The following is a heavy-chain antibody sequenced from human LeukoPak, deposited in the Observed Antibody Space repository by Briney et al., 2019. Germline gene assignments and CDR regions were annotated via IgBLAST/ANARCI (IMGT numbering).Heavy chain of an antibody. V-gene: IGHV4-38-2*01. J-gene: IGHJ4*02. CDR2: IYHSGST. D-gene: IGHD3-3*01. Sequence: PSETLSLTCAVSGYSISSGYYWGWIRQPPGKGLEWIGSIYHSGSTYYNPSLKSRVTISVDTSKNQFSLKLSSVTAADTAVYYCARLGQVFGVVTHFDDWGQGTLVTVSS. CDR3: ARLGQVFGVVTHFDD. CDR1: GYSISSGYY.